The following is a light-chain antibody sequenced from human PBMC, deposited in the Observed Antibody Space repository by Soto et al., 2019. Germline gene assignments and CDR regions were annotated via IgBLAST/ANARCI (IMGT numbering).Light chain of an antibody. CDR3: QQLNSFPIT. CDR2: AAS. Sequence: DIQLTQSPSFLSASVGDRVTITCRASQGISSYLAWYQQKPGKAPKLLIYAASTLQSGVPSRFRGSGSGTEFTLTISSLQTEDFATYYCQQLNSFPITFGQGTRLEIK. CDR1: QGISSY. J-gene: IGKJ5*01. V-gene: IGKV1-9*01.